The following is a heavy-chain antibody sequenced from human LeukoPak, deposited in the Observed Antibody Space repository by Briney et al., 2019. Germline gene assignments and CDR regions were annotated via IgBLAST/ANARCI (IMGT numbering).Heavy chain of an antibody. CDR1: GGTFSSYA. CDR2: IIPIFGTA. J-gene: IGHJ4*02. D-gene: IGHD3-10*01. CDR3: ATDNYYGSGSYYRFDY. V-gene: IGHV1-69*06. Sequence: SVKVSCKASGGTFSSYAISWVRQAPGQGLEWMGGIIPIFGTANYAQKFQGRVTMTEDTSTDTAYMELSSLRSEDTAVYYCATDNYYGSGSYYRFDYWGQGTLVTVSS.